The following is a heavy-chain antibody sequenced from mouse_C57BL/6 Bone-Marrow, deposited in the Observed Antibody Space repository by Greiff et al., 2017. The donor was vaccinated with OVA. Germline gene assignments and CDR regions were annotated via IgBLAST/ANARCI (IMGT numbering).Heavy chain of an antibody. CDR3: ASFLTGTRGYFDY. CDR1: GFTFTDYY. D-gene: IGHD4-1*01. J-gene: IGHJ2*01. CDR2: IRNKANGYTT. V-gene: IGHV7-3*01. Sequence: EVQRVESGGGLVQPGGSLSLSCAASGFTFTDYYMSWVRQPPGKALEWLGFIRNKANGYTTEYSASVKGRFTISRDNSQSILYLQMNALRAEDSATYYCASFLTGTRGYFDYWGQGTTLTVSS.